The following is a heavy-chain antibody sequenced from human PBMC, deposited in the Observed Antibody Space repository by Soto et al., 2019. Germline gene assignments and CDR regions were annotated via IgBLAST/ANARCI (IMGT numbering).Heavy chain of an antibody. CDR1: GGSISNNSHY. J-gene: IGHJ3*01. D-gene: IGHD6-19*01. V-gene: IGHV4-39*01. Sequence: SETLSLTCTVSGGSISNNSHYWGWNRQPPGKGLEWIGSIYYSGSTYYNASLMSRVTISVDTSRNHFSLRLSSVTAADTAVYYCARQHSSGPFDVWGQGTMVTVSS. CDR2: IYYSGST. CDR3: ARQHSSGPFDV.